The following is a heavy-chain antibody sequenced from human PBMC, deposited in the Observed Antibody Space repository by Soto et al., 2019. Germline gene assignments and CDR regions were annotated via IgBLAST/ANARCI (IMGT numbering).Heavy chain of an antibody. J-gene: IGHJ3*02. D-gene: IGHD6-19*01. CDR1: GGSISSRTYH. CDR2: IFYDGRT. V-gene: IGHV4-39*01. CDR3: GEQWLAYGFEI. Sequence: SETLSLTCTVSGGSISSRTYHWGWIRQAPGKGLEWIGHIFYDGRTDYNPSLESRVTISVDTSTNQFSLRLTSVTAADTAVYYCGEQWLAYGFEIWGQGTVVTVSS.